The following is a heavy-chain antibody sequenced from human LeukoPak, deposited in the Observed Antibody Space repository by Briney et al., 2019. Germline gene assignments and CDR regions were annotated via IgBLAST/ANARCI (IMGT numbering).Heavy chain of an antibody. J-gene: IGHJ4*02. D-gene: IGHD4-23*01. V-gene: IGHV4-34*01. Sequence: PSETLSLTCTVSGGSISSYYWSWIRQAPGKGLEWIGEINRSGRTNYNPSLKSRVSISVDTSKKQFSLKLSSVTAADTAVYYCATYGGYSPFDYWGQGTLVTVSS. CDR3: ATYGGYSPFDY. CDR2: INRSGRT. CDR1: GGSISSYY.